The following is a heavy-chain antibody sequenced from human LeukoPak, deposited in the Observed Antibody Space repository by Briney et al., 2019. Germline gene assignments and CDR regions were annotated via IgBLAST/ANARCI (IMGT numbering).Heavy chain of an antibody. V-gene: IGHV3-23*01. J-gene: IGHJ4*02. CDR3: AKDDVVGATTANYFDY. D-gene: IGHD1-26*01. CDR1: GFTFSSYA. Sequence: GGSLRLSCAASGFTFSSYAMSWVRRAPGKGLEWVSAISGSGGSTYYADSVKGRFTISRDNSKNTLYLQMNSLRAEDTAVYYCAKDDVVGATTANYFDYWGQGTLVTASS. CDR2: ISGSGGST.